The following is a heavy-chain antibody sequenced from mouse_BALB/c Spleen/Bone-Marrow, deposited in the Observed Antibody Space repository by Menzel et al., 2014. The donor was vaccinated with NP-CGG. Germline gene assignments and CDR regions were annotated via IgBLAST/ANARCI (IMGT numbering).Heavy chain of an antibody. CDR3: AREAYYDYDEGFAY. D-gene: IGHD2-4*01. CDR1: GYTFTSYY. J-gene: IGHJ3*01. V-gene: IGHV1S56*01. Sequence: QVQLKESGPELVKPGASVKMSCKASGYTFTSYYIHWVKQRPGQGLEWIGWIYPGDGSTKYNEKFKGKTTLTADKSSSTAYMVLSSLTSEDSAIYFCAREAYYDYDEGFAYWGQGTLVTVSA. CDR2: IYPGDGST.